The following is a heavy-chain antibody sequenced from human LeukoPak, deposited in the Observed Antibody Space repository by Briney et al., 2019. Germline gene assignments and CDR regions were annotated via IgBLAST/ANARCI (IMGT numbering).Heavy chain of an antibody. CDR1: GFTFSSYG. V-gene: IGHV3-30*18. J-gene: IGHJ6*02. CDR2: ISYDGSNK. Sequence: GGSLRLSCAASGFTFSSYGMPWVRQAPGKGLEWVAVISYDGSNKYYADSVKGRFTISRDNSKNTLYLQMNSLRAEDTAVYYCAKAIQLWFPYYYGMDVWGQGTTVTVSS. CDR3: AKAIQLWFPYYYGMDV. D-gene: IGHD5-18*01.